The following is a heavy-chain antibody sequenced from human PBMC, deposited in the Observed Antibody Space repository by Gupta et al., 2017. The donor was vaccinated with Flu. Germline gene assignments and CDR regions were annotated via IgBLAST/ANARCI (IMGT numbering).Heavy chain of an antibody. V-gene: IGHV1-46*01. CDR2: TTPSGHST. J-gene: IGHJ6*02. D-gene: IGHD3-16*01. CDR1: GHSFSTYY. CDR3: ATDPMGGSGPYYGMDV. Sequence: QVQLVQSGPQVKKPVASVKLSCEASGHSFSTYYVHWVRQAPGQGLEWMGVTTPSGHSTDYAEKFQGRVTMIRDTSANIVYMDVSSLRSEDTAIYYCATDPMGGSGPYYGMDVWGQGTTVTVSS.